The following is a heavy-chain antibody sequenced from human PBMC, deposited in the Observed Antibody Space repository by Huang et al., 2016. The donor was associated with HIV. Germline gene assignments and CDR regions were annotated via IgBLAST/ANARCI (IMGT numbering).Heavy chain of an antibody. CDR3: ARMFKYDSGGYWGNDAFDI. D-gene: IGHD3-22*01. V-gene: IGHV4-34*02. Sequence: QVQLQQWGAELLKPSETLSLTCAVSGGAFSGHYWTGIRQPPGRGLEWIGEISVSGRTTYNPSLKSRVSSSGDTCQSQCSLKLNSVTAADTAIYYCARMFKYDSGGYWGNDAFDIWGQGTMVTVSS. J-gene: IGHJ3*02. CDR1: GGAFSGHY. CDR2: ISVSGRT.